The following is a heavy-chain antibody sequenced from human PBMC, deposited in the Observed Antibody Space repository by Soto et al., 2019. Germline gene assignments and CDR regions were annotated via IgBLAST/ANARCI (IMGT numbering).Heavy chain of an antibody. V-gene: IGHV3-74*01. CDR2: INSDGSNT. D-gene: IGHD4-17*01. J-gene: IGHJ4*02. CDR3: ARPWGATTSVDY. Sequence: EVQLVESGGGLVQPGGSLRLSCAASGFSINTYWMHWVHQAPGKGLVWVSVINSDGSNTAYADSVKGRFTISRDNAKNTLYLQMNSLGPEDTAVYYCARPWGATTSVDYWGQGTLVTVSS. CDR1: GFSINTYW.